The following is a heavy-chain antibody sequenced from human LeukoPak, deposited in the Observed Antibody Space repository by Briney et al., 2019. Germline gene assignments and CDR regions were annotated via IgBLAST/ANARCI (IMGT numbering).Heavy chain of an antibody. Sequence: ASVKVSCKASGYAFTNYVISWVRQAPGQGLEWMGWISPYNGNTDYAEKLQDRVTMTADTSTSTVCMELQSLRSDDTAVYYCARELPVWGSYRYFGYWGQGTVVTVSS. CDR3: ARELPVWGSYRYFGY. V-gene: IGHV1-18*01. D-gene: IGHD3-16*02. J-gene: IGHJ4*02. CDR2: ISPYNGNT. CDR1: GYAFTNYV.